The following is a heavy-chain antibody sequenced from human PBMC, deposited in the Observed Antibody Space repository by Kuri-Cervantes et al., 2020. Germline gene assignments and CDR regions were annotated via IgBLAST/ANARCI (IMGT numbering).Heavy chain of an antibody. CDR1: GFTFDDYA. D-gene: IGHD1-26*01. CDR3: AMRSGSYWGDAFDI. CDR2: ISWNSGSI. J-gene: IGHJ3*02. V-gene: IGHV3-9*01. Sequence: SLKISCAASGFTFDDYAMHWVRQAPGKGLEWVSGISWNSGSIGYADSVKGRFTISRDNSKNTLSLQMNSLRAEDTAVYYCAMRSGSYWGDAFDIWGQGTMVTVSS.